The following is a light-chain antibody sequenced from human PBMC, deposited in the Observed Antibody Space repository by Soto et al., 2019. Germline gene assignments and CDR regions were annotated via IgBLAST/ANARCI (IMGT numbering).Light chain of an antibody. J-gene: IGKJ5*01. CDR2: GAS. CDR1: QSVGNN. V-gene: IGKV3-15*01. CDR3: QQYNGWPIT. Sequence: ELLITQYPGTLSVSPGERVTLSCRASQSVGNNLAWHQQKPGQAPRFLIYGASTRATGFPARFSGSGSGTEFTLTISSLQSEDVAVYYCQQYNGWPITFGQGTRLEIK.